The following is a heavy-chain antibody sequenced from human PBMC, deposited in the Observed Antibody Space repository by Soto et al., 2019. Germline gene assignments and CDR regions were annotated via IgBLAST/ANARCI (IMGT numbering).Heavy chain of an antibody. V-gene: IGHV3-15*01. CDR2: IKSKTDGGTT. CDR3: TTPRFGELPYDY. CDR1: GFTFSNAW. Sequence: GGSLRLSCAASGFTFSNAWMSWVRQAPGKGLEWVGRIKSKTDGGTTDYAAPVKGRFTISRDDSKNTLYLQMNSLKTEDTAVYYCTTPRFGELPYDYWGQGTLVTVSS. D-gene: IGHD3-10*01. J-gene: IGHJ4*02.